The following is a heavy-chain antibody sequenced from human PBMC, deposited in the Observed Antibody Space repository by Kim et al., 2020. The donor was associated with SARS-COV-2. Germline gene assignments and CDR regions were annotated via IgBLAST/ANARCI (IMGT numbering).Heavy chain of an antibody. D-gene: IGHD6-19*01. CDR1: GGSVSSYY. V-gene: IGHV4-59*02. CDR3: ERRSDWYHFDY. J-gene: IGHJ4*02. CDR2: IYYSAST. Sequence: SETLSLICTVTGGSVSSYYWSWIRQPPGKGLEWIAYIYYSASTNDNTSLKSRVTISIDTSKNQFTLKMRSVTAADTAVYYCERRSDWYHFDYWGQGTLANVSS.